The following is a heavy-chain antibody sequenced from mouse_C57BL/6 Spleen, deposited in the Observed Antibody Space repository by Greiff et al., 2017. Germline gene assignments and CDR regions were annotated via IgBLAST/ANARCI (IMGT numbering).Heavy chain of an antibody. J-gene: IGHJ1*03. Sequence: QVQLKQPGAELVRPGSSVKLSCKASGYTFTSYWMDWVKQRPGQGLEWIGNIYPSDSETHYNQKFKDKATLTVDKSSSTAYMQLSSLTSEDSAVYYCARHYDYDGYWYFDVWGTGTTVTVSS. CDR3: ARHYDYDGYWYFDV. V-gene: IGHV1-61*01. D-gene: IGHD2-4*01. CDR2: IYPSDSET. CDR1: GYTFTSYW.